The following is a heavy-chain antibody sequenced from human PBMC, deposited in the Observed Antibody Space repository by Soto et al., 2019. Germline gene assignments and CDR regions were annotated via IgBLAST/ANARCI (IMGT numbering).Heavy chain of an antibody. CDR3: ARQIYDSDTGPNFQYYFDS. J-gene: IGHJ4*02. CDR2: IDPSDSQT. Sequence: GESLKISCKGSGYSFAGYWITWVRQKPGKGLEWMGGIDPSDSQTYYSPSFRGHVTISATKSITTVFLQWSSLRASDTAMYYCARQIYDSDTGPNFQYYFDSWGQGTPVTVSS. CDR1: GYSFAGYW. D-gene: IGHD3-22*01. V-gene: IGHV5-10-1*01.